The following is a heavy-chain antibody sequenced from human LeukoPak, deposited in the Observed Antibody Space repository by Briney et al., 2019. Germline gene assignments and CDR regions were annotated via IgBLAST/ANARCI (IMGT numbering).Heavy chain of an antibody. CDR1: GGSISSYY. CDR2: IYYSGST. J-gene: IGHJ3*02. Sequence: SETLSLTCTVSGGSISSYYWSWIRQPPGKGLEWIGYIYYSGSTNYNPSLKSRVTISVDTSKNQFSLKLSSVTAADTAVYYCARHGTPGAYCGGDCYRDAFDIWGQGTMVTVSS. D-gene: IGHD2-21*02. CDR3: ARHGTPGAYCGGDCYRDAFDI. V-gene: IGHV4-59*08.